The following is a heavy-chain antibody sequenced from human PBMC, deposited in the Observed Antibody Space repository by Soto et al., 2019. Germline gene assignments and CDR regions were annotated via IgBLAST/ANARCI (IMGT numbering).Heavy chain of an antibody. CDR3: ARDRALLWFGESLSYAFDI. Sequence: QVQLVESGGGVVQPGRSLRLSCAASGFTFSSYGMHWVRQAPGKGLEWVAVIWYDGSNKYYADSVKGRFTISRDNSKNTLYLQMSSLRAEDTAVYYCARDRALLWFGESLSYAFDIWGQGTMVTVSS. V-gene: IGHV3-33*01. D-gene: IGHD3-10*01. CDR2: IWYDGSNK. J-gene: IGHJ3*02. CDR1: GFTFSSYG.